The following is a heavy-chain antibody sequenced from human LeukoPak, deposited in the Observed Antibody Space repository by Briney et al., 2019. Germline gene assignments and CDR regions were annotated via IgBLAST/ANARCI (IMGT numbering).Heavy chain of an antibody. V-gene: IGHV3-74*01. D-gene: IGHD3-22*01. Sequence: GGSLRLSCAASGFTFSSYWMHWDRQAPGMGLVWVSRINSDGSSTSYADSVKGRFTISRDNAKKTLYLQMNSLRAKDTAVYYRARDDNDSPLFDPWGQGTMVTVSS. CDR3: ARDDNDSPLFDP. J-gene: IGHJ5*02. CDR2: INSDGSST. CDR1: GFTFSSYW.